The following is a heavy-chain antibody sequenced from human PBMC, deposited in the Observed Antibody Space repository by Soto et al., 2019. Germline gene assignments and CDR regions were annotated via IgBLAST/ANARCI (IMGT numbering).Heavy chain of an antibody. CDR2: INPKSGGT. D-gene: IGHD2-8*01. V-gene: IGHV1-2*04. J-gene: IGHJ6*02. CDR1: GYSFTDYH. CDR3: ARGHSTDCSNGVCSFFYNHEMDV. Sequence: ASVKVSCKASGYSFTDYHVHWVRQAPGQGLEWLGRINPKSGGTSTAQKFQGWVTMTRDTSINTAYIDLTRRRSDDTAVYYCARGHSTDCSNGVCSFFYNHEMDVWGQGTPITV.